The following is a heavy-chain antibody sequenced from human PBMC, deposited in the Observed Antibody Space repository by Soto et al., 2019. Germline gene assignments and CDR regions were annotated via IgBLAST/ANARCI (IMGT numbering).Heavy chain of an antibody. CDR3: ARHPTYDFWSGYTPTAFDY. J-gene: IGHJ4*02. CDR1: GGSISSYY. D-gene: IGHD3-3*01. V-gene: IGHV4-59*08. Sequence: QVQLQESGPGLVKPSETLSLTCTVSGGSISSYYWSWIRQPPGKGLEWIGYIYYSGSTNYNPSLKSRVTISVDTSKNQFSLKLSSVTAADTAVYYCARHPTYDFWSGYTPTAFDYWGQGTLVTVSS. CDR2: IYYSGST.